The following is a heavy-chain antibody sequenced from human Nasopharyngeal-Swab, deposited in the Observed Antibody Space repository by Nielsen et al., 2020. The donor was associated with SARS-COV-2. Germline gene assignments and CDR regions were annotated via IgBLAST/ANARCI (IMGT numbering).Heavy chain of an antibody. D-gene: IGHD3-16*01. CDR1: GYTFSSYG. Sequence: ASVKVSCKTSGYTFSSYGIAWVRQAPGQGLEWLGWISPYNDYTHYAQKFQGSVTMTSDTSTSTAYLELRSLTSDDTAVYYCARELGVGLFDYWGQGTLVTVPS. V-gene: IGHV1-18*01. CDR2: ISPYNDYT. J-gene: IGHJ4*02. CDR3: ARELGVGLFDY.